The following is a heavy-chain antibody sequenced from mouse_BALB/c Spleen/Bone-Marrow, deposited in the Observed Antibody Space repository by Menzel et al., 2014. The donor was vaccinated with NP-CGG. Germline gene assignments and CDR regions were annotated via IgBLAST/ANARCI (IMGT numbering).Heavy chain of an antibody. CDR2: IYPGDGET. CDR3: ARKYGDY. V-gene: IGHV1-80*01. CDR1: GYPFSSYW. J-gene: IGHJ2*01. D-gene: IGHD2-10*02. Sequence: VQLRQSGAELVRPGSSVKISCKASGYPFSSYWMSWGKQRPGQGLEWIGQIYPGDGETNYNGKFKGNATLTADKSSSTAYMQLISLTSEDSAVYFCARKYGDYWGQGTTLTVSS.